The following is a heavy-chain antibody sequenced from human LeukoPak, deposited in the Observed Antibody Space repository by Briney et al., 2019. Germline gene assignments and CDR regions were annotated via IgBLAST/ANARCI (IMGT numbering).Heavy chain of an antibody. Sequence: SETLSLTCAVYGGSFSGYYWSWIRQPPGKGLEWIGYIYYSGSTNYNPSLKSRVTISVDTSKNQFSLKLSSVTAADTAVYYCARGRSNYYDSSGFGYWGQGTLVTVSS. CDR3: ARGRSNYYDSSGFGY. J-gene: IGHJ4*02. D-gene: IGHD3-22*01. V-gene: IGHV4-59*01. CDR1: GGSFSGYY. CDR2: IYYSGST.